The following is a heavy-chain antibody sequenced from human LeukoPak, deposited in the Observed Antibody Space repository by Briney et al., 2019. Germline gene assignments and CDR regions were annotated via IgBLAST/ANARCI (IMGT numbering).Heavy chain of an antibody. D-gene: IGHD6-19*01. CDR1: GGSIGSSGFY. CDR2: IYYPEST. Sequence: PSETLSLTCKVSGGSIGSSGFYWGWIRQPPGKGLEWIGSIYYPESTHYNPSLESRVTISVDTSKYQVSLTLSSVTATDTAVYYCVRHVSSGWDYYYGMDVWGQGTTVTVSS. J-gene: IGHJ6*02. V-gene: IGHV4-39*01. CDR3: VRHVSSGWDYYYGMDV.